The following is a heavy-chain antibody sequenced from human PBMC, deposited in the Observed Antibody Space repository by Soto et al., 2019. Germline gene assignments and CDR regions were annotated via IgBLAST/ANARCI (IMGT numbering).Heavy chain of an antibody. Sequence: SETLSLTCAVYGGSFSGYYWSWIRQPPGKGLEWIGEINHSGSTNYNPSLKSRVTISVDTSKNQFSLKLSSVTAADTAVYYCARTGVVSSGYYYAPRYHYGMDVWGQGTTVTVSS. J-gene: IGHJ6*02. CDR3: ARTGVVSSGYYYAPRYHYGMDV. D-gene: IGHD3-22*01. CDR2: INHSGST. V-gene: IGHV4-34*01. CDR1: GGSFSGYY.